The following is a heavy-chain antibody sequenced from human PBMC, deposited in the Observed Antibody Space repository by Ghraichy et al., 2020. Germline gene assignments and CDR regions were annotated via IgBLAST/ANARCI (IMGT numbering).Heavy chain of an antibody. D-gene: IGHD4-23*01. CDR2: ITSSSSFR. Sequence: GGSLRLSCVGSGFTFDSYSMNWVRQSPGKPLEWVSYITSSSSFRSYADSVKCRFTISRDNAQNSLSLQMNSLTDEDTAVYYCARGSRVVRFFYYDGMDVWGQGTTVTVSS. CDR3: ARGSRVVRFFYYDGMDV. J-gene: IGHJ6*02. V-gene: IGHV3-48*02. CDR1: GFTFDSYS.